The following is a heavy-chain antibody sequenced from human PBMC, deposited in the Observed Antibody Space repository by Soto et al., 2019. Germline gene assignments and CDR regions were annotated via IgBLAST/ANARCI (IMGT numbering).Heavy chain of an antibody. V-gene: IGHV1-18*04. CDR2: ISAYNGNT. J-gene: IGHJ5*02. Sequence: ASVKVSCKASGYTFTSYGISWVRQAPGQGLEWMGWISAYNGNTNYAQKLQGRVTMTTDTSTSTAYMELRSLRSDDTAVYYCARVDYGFWSGYYSRVPNWFDPWGQGTLVTSPQ. D-gene: IGHD3-3*01. CDR1: GYTFTSYG. CDR3: ARVDYGFWSGYYSRVPNWFDP.